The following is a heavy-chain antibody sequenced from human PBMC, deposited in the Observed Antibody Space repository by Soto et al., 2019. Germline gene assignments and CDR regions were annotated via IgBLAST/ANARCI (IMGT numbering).Heavy chain of an antibody. CDR2: IIPIFGTA. CDR1: GGTFSSYA. CDR3: ASRVYSSGWYKGSDYYGMDV. D-gene: IGHD6-19*01. V-gene: IGHV1-69*06. J-gene: IGHJ6*02. Sequence: QVQLVQSGAEVKKPGSSVKVSCKASGGTFSSYAISWVRQAPGQGLEWMGGIIPIFGTANYAQKFQGRVTITADKSTSTAYMELSSLRSEDTAVYYCASRVYSSGWYKGSDYYGMDVWGQGTTVTVSS.